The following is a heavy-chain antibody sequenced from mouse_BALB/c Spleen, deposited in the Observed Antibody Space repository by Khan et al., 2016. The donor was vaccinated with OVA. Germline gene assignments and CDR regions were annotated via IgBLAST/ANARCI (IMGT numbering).Heavy chain of an antibody. CDR1: GYTFTSYW. CDR3: ARANYYGRDCYAMDY. Sequence: DLVKPGTSVKLYCKASGYTFTSYWINWIKQRPGQGLEWIGRIGPGSSNTYYNEMFKGKAALTVDTSSSTAYIQLSSLSSEDSAVYFCARANYYGRDCYAMDYWGQGTSVTVSS. D-gene: IGHD1-1*01. V-gene: IGHV1S41*01. J-gene: IGHJ4*01. CDR2: IGPGSSNT.